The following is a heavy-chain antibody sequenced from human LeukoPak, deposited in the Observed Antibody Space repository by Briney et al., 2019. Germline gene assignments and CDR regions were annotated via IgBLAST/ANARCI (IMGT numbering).Heavy chain of an antibody. CDR3: ARGYGSGSYRIKRGGYFDY. Sequence: ETLSLTCAVYGGSFSGYYWRWIRQPPGKGLEWIGEINHSGSTNYNPSLKSRVTISVDTSKNQFSLKLSSVTAADTAVYYCARGYGSGSYRIKRGGYFDYWGQGTLVTVSS. CDR2: INHSGST. V-gene: IGHV4-34*01. CDR1: GGSFSGYY. D-gene: IGHD3-10*01. J-gene: IGHJ4*02.